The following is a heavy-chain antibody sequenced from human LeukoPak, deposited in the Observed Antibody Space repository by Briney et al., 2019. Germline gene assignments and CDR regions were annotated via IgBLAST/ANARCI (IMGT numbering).Heavy chain of an antibody. CDR1: GYPFTVYS. CDR2: INVNSGGT. J-gene: IGHJ5*02. Sequence: ASVKVSCKASGYPFTVYSMNWVRQAPGQGLEWMGRINVNSGGTKYTEKLQGRVTMTRDTSISTAYMELSRLRSDDTAVYYCARDWWGNDILTGDNWLDPWGQGTLVTVSS. D-gene: IGHD3-9*01. CDR3: ARDWWGNDILTGDNWLDP. V-gene: IGHV1-2*06.